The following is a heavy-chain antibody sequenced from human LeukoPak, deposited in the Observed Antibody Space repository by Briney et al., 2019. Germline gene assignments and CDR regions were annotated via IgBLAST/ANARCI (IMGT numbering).Heavy chain of an antibody. CDR1: DGSISSHY. CDR3: ARDLCGGDWYGWGENWFDP. CDR2: IYYSGST. D-gene: IGHD2-21*02. Sequence: PSETLSLTCTVSDGSISSHYWSWIRQPPGKGLEWIGYIYYSGSTNYNPSLKRRVTISVDTSKNQFSLKLSSVTAADTAVYYCARDLCGGDWYGWGENWFDPWGQGTLVTVSS. J-gene: IGHJ5*02. V-gene: IGHV4-59*11.